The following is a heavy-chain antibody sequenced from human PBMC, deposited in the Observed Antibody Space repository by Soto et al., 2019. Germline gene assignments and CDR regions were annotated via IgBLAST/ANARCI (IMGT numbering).Heavy chain of an antibody. D-gene: IGHD3-16*01. CDR1: GFTFSTYC. CDR2: LKGDGSMT. V-gene: IGHV3-74*01. CDR3: ARGGLYAYYQDN. J-gene: IGHJ4*02. Sequence: EAQLVESGGGVVQPGESLRLSCTASGFTFSTYCMHWVRQAPGKGLVWLSRLKGDGSMTDYADSVKGRFTISRDNAENTLYLQMNGLRAEDTAIYYCARGGLYAYYQDNWGQGTLVTVSS.